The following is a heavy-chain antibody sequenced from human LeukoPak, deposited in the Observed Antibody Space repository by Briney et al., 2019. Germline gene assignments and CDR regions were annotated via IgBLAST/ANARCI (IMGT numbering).Heavy chain of an antibody. CDR1: GFTFDDYG. CDR2: INHSGST. J-gene: IGHJ4*02. D-gene: IGHD2-8*01. Sequence: PGGSLRLSCAASGFTFDDYGMSWVRQVPGKGLEWIGEINHSGSTNYNPSLKSRVTISVDTSKNQFSLKLSSVTAADTAVYYCARRSNGSGIDYWGQGTLVTVSS. CDR3: ARRSNGSGIDY. V-gene: IGHV4-34*01.